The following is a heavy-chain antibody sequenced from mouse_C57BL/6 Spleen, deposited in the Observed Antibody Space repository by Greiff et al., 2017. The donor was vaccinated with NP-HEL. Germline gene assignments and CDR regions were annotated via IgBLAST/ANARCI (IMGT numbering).Heavy chain of an antibody. D-gene: IGHD2-10*02. Sequence: QVQLKESGAELVKPGASVKISCKASGYAFSSYWMNWVKQRPGKGLEWIGQIYPGDGDTNYNGKFKGKATLTADKSSSTAYMQLSSLTSEDSAVYFCARSIGYGNYPAWFAYWGQGTLVTVSA. CDR3: ARSIGYGNYPAWFAY. CDR2: IYPGDGDT. V-gene: IGHV1-80*01. J-gene: IGHJ3*01. CDR1: GYAFSSYW.